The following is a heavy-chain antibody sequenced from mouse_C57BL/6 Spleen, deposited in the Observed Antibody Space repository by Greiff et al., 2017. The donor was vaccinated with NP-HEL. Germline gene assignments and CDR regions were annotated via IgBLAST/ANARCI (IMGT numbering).Heavy chain of an antibody. J-gene: IGHJ4*01. CDR3: ARIYYYGSKYYAMDY. CDR1: GFSLTSYG. CDR2: IWSGGST. D-gene: IGHD1-1*01. V-gene: IGHV2-2*01. Sequence: VQVVESGPGLVQPSQSLSITCTVSGFSLTSYGVHWVRQSPGKGLEWLGVIWSGGSTDYNAAFISRLSISKDNSKSQVFFKMNSLQADDTAIYYCARIYYYGSKYYAMDYWGQGPSVTVSS.